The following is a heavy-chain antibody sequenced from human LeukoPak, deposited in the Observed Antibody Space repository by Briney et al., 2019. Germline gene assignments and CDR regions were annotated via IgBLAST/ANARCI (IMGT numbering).Heavy chain of an antibody. CDR2: ISYDGSNK. V-gene: IGHV3-30*03. CDR3: ARGKIASAAIFRSYYFDY. D-gene: IGHD2-2*01. Sequence: PGGSLRLSCAASGFTFSTYDMHWVRQAPGKGLEWVAVISYDGSNKYYADSVKGRFTISRDNSKNTLYPQMNSLRAEDTAVYYCARGKIASAAIFRSYYFDYWGQGTLVTVSS. CDR1: GFTFSTYD. J-gene: IGHJ4*02.